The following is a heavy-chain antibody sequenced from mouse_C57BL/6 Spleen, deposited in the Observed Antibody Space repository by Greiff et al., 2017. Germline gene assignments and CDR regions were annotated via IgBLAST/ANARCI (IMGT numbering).Heavy chain of an antibody. Sequence: EVQLVESGGDLVKPGGSLKLSCAASGFTFSSYGMSWVRQTPDKRLEWVATISSGGSYTYYPDSVKGRFTISRDNAKNTLYLQMSSLKSEDTAMYYCASHEGYDYEGYFDVWGTGTTVTVSS. CDR2: ISSGGSYT. D-gene: IGHD2-4*01. V-gene: IGHV5-6*01. CDR3: ASHEGYDYEGYFDV. CDR1: GFTFSSYG. J-gene: IGHJ1*03.